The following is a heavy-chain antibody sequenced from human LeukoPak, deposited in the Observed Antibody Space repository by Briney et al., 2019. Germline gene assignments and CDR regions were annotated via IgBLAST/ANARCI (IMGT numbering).Heavy chain of an antibody. CDR2: INPSGGST. V-gene: IGHV1-46*01. J-gene: IGHJ4*02. CDR3: ARAQPRSQPLLSLLFGY. Sequence: ASVKVSCKASGYTFTSYYMHWVRQAPGQGLEWMGIINPSGGSTSYAQKFQGRVTMTRDTSTSTVYMELSSLRSEDTAVYYCARAQPRSQPLLSLLFGYWGQGTLVTVSS. D-gene: IGHD2-21*02. CDR1: GYTFTSYY.